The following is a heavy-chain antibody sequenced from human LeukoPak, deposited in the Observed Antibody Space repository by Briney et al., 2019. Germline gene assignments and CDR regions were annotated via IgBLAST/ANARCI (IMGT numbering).Heavy chain of an antibody. Sequence: GGSLRLSCAASGFTFNNYAMSWVRQAPGKGLEWVSSISGSGGSTYYADSVKGRFTISRDNSKNTLYLQMNGLRAEDTAVYYCANGYGPRFDYWGQGTLVTVSS. CDR2: ISGSGGST. CDR3: ANGYGPRFDY. CDR1: GFTFNNYA. J-gene: IGHJ4*02. D-gene: IGHD4-17*01. V-gene: IGHV3-23*01.